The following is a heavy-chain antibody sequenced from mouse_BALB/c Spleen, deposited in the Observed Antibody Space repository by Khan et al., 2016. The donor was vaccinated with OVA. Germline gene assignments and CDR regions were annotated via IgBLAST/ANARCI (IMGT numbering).Heavy chain of an antibody. J-gene: IGHJ3*01. CDR3: ARLGPGFTY. D-gene: IGHD4-1*01. CDR2: ISYSGST. Sequence: VQLKESGPGLVKPSQSLSLTCSVAGYSITSDYAWNWIRQFPGNKLEWMGYISYSGSTSYNPSLKSRISITRDTSKNQFFLQLNYVTTEDTATYYCARLGPGFTYWGQGTLVTVSA. V-gene: IGHV3-2*02. CDR1: GYSITSDYA.